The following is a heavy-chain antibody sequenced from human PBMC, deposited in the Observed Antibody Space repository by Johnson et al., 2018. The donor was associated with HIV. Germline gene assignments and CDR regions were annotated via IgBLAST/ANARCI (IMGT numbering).Heavy chain of an antibody. CDR3: ARDSRISLIVVVSRGGFDI. CDR1: GFSFSDHF. D-gene: IGHD3-22*01. V-gene: IGHV3-7*01. J-gene: IGHJ3*02. Sequence: VQLVESGGGLVQPGGSLRLSCVGSGFSFSDHFMDWVRQAPGKGLEWVANIKQDGSEKYCVDSVKGRFTISRDNAKNSLYLQMNSLRAEDTAVYYCARDSRISLIVVVSRGGFDIWGQGTMVTVSS. CDR2: IKQDGSEK.